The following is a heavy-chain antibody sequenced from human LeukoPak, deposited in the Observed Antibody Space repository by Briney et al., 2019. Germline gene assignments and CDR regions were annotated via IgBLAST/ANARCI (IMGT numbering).Heavy chain of an antibody. CDR1: GFTVSSNY. D-gene: IGHD3-9*01. V-gene: IGHV3-66*01. J-gene: IGHJ4*02. CDR3: ASRGTTDWYQGGFDY. CDR2: TFSDTNT. Sequence: GGSLRLSCTASGFTVSSNYMGWVRLAPGKGLEWVSVTFSDTNTYYADSVKGRFTVSRDSSKNTLYLQMSSLRAEDTAVYYCASRGTTDWYQGGFDYWGQGTLVTVSS.